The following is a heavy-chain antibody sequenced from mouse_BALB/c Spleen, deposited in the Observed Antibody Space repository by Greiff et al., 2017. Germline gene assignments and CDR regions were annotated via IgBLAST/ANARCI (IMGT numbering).Heavy chain of an antibody. CDR2: IDPETGGT. CDR3: ARGVRHMDY. Sequence: QVQLQQSGAELVRPGASVTLSCKASGYTFTDYEMHWVKQTPVHGLEWIGAIDPETGGTAYNQKFKGKATLTADKSSSTAYMELRSLTSEDSAVYYCARGVRHMDYWGQGTSVTVSS. CDR1: GYTFTDYE. J-gene: IGHJ4*01. V-gene: IGHV1-15*01. D-gene: IGHD2-14*01.